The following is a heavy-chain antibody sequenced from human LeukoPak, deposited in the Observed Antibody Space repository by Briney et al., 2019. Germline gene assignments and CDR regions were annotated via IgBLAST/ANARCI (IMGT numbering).Heavy chain of an antibody. CDR1: GFTFSSYA. CDR3: AKGGYSDYVWGSNRYFDY. J-gene: IGHJ4*02. D-gene: IGHD3-16*02. CDR2: ISGSGGDI. V-gene: IGHV3-23*01. Sequence: GGSLRLSCAASGFTFSSYAMNWVRQAPGKGLEWVSAISGSGGDIYYTESVEGRFSISRDNSKNTVYLQMNSLRAEDTAVYYCAKGGYSDYVWGSNRYFDYWGQGTLVTVSS.